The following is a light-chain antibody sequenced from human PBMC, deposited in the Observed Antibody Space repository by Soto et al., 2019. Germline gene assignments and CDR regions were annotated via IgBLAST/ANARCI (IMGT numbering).Light chain of an antibody. CDR2: DSN. CDR3: GAWDGSLELYL. V-gene: IGLV1-51*01. CDR1: RSNIGNNY. J-gene: IGLJ1*01. Sequence: QSVLTQPPSLSAAPGQTVTISCSGSRSNIGNNYVSWYQQFPGAAPKLLIYDSNKRPSGIPERFPASKSGTSATLGITGLRTGDEADYYCGAWDGSLELYLFGTGTKVTVL.